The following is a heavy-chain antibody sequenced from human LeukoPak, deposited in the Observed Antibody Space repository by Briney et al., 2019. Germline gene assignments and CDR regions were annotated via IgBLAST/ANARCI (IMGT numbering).Heavy chain of an antibody. J-gene: IGHJ4*02. CDR2: INPNSGGT. V-gene: IGHV1-2*02. Sequence: ASVKVSCKASGYTFTGYYMHWVRQAPGQGLEWMGWINPNSGGTNYAQKFQGRVTMTRDTSISTAYMELSRLRSDDTAVYYCARLSTGVVPAARDYWGQETLVTVSS. CDR1: GYTFTGYY. CDR3: ARLSTGVVPAARDY. D-gene: IGHD2-2*01.